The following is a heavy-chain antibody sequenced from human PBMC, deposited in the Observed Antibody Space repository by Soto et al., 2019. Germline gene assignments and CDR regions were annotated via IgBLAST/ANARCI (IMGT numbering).Heavy chain of an antibody. CDR1: GGSISSSSYY. D-gene: IGHD6-19*01. J-gene: IGHJ5*02. V-gene: IGHV4-39*01. Sequence: SETLSLTCTVSGGSISSSSYYWGWIRQPPGKGLEWIGSIYYSGSTYYNPSLKSRVTISVDTSKNQFSLKLSSVTAADTAVYYCARTPPISRIAVAGTGWFDPWGQGTLVTVSS. CDR3: ARTPPISRIAVAGTGWFDP. CDR2: IYYSGST.